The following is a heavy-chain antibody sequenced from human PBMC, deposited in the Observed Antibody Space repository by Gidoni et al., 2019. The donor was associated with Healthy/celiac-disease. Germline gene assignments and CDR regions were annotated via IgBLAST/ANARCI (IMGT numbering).Heavy chain of an antibody. CDR1: GLTFSSNA. Sequence: EVQLLESGAGLVQPGGSLRLSCAAPGLTFSSNAMNWVRQAPGKGLEGVSTISGSGGSTYYAESVKGRFTISRDNLKNTLYLQMNSLRAEDTAAYYCAKEVYSSGWYDYWGQGTLVTVSS. CDR2: ISGSGGST. V-gene: IGHV3-23*01. J-gene: IGHJ4*02. D-gene: IGHD6-19*01. CDR3: AKEVYSSGWYDY.